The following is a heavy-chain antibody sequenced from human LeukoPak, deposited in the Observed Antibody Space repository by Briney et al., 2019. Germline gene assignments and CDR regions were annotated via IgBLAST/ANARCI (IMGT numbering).Heavy chain of an antibody. J-gene: IGHJ4*02. CDR1: GGSIRNYY. Sequence: SETLSLTCTVSGGSIRNYYWSWIRQPPGQGLEWIGYVYNYGSTNYNPSLRSRVTISVDTSKNQFSLKLSSVTAADTAVYYCARAGIAAAFDYWGQGTLVTVSS. CDR2: VYNYGST. D-gene: IGHD6-13*01. V-gene: IGHV4-59*01. CDR3: ARAGIAAAFDY.